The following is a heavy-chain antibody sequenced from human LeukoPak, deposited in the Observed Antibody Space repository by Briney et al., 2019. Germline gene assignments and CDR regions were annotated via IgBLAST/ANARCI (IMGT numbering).Heavy chain of an antibody. Sequence: GASVKVSCKASGYTFTSYGISWVRQAPGQGLEWMGWINTNTVNPTYAQGFTGRFVFSLDTSVSTAYLQISSLKAEDTAVYYCARPSGSYGSKSPVDYWGQGTLVTVSS. V-gene: IGHV7-4-1*02. D-gene: IGHD1-26*01. J-gene: IGHJ4*02. CDR1: GYTFTSYG. CDR2: INTNTVNP. CDR3: ARPSGSYGSKSPVDY.